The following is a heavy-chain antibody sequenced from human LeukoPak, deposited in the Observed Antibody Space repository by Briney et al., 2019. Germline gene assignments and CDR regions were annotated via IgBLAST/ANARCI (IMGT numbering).Heavy chain of an antibody. J-gene: IGHJ4*02. CDR2: ISGSGVST. CDR3: AKVSNGYYTAWYGGSFDS. CDR1: GFNFNTYW. V-gene: IGHV3-23*01. D-gene: IGHD6-19*01. Sequence: GGSLRLSCAASGFNFNTYWMSWVRQAPGKGLEWVSAISGSGVSTYYAGSVKGRFTISRDNSKNTLYLQMNSLRAEDTAVYYCAKVSNGYYTAWYGGSFDSWGQGTLVTVSS.